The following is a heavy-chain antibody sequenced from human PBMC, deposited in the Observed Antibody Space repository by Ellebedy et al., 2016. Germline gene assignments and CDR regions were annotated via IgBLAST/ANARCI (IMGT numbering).Heavy chain of an antibody. V-gene: IGHV3-53*04. CDR1: GFTFSSYA. Sequence: GESLKISXAASGFTFSSYAMSWVRQFPGKGLEWVSVIYRDDNTYYAESVKGRFTISRHNSQNTVDLQMTNLRPEDTAVYYCAREGPEWVAYIYGMDVWGQGTTVTVSS. CDR2: IYRDDNT. D-gene: IGHD3-16*01. CDR3: AREGPEWVAYIYGMDV. J-gene: IGHJ6*02.